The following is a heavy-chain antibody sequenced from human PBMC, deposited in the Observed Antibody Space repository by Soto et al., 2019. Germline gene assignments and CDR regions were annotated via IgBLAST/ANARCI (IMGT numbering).Heavy chain of an antibody. CDR3: AKYYYGSGSYSYYYYYGMDV. CDR2: ISGSGGST. Sequence: EVQLLESGGGLVQPGGSLRLSCAASGFTFSSYAMSWVRQAPGKGLEWVSAISGSGGSTYYADSVKGRFTISRDNSKNTLYLQMNSLRAEDTAVYYCAKYYYGSGSYSYYYYYGMDVCGQGTTVTVSS. J-gene: IGHJ6*02. V-gene: IGHV3-23*01. D-gene: IGHD3-10*01. CDR1: GFTFSSYA.